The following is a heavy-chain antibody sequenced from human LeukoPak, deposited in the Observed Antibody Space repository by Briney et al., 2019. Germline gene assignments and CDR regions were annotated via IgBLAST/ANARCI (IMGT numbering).Heavy chain of an antibody. CDR1: GFTFSSYS. Sequence: GGSLRLSCAASGFTFSSYSMNWDRQAPGRGLEWVSSISSSSSYIYYADSVKGRFTTSRDNAKNSLYLQMNSLRAEDTAVYYCAREWGQLGELDYWGQGTLVTVSS. V-gene: IGHV3-21*01. J-gene: IGHJ4*02. D-gene: IGHD3-16*01. CDR2: ISSSSSYI. CDR3: AREWGQLGELDY.